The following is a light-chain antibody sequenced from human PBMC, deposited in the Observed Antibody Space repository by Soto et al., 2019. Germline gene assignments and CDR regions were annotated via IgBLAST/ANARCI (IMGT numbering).Light chain of an antibody. V-gene: IGKV3-20*01. CDR3: QQFVGSLIT. CDR1: ENVNSDY. CDR2: GAS. J-gene: IGKJ4*01. Sequence: EIVLPQSPGTPSSSPGERVTLSCRASENVNSDYLPWHQQKPGQAPRLLLYGASSRATGIPDRFRGSGSGTDFTLAISSLEPEDFAVYYCQQFVGSLITFGGGTKVEIK.